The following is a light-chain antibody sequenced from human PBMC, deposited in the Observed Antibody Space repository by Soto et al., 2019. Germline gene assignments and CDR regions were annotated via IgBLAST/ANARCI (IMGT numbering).Light chain of an antibody. V-gene: IGLV2-11*01. J-gene: IGLJ1*01. CDR3: CSYAGRYTFYV. CDR1: SSDVGGYNY. CDR2: DVS. Sequence: QSALTQPRSVSGSPGQSVTISCTGTSSDVGGYNYASWYQQHPGKAPKLMIYDVSKRPSGVPDRFSGSKSGNTASLTISGLQAEDEADYSCCSYAGRYTFYVFGTGTKSPS.